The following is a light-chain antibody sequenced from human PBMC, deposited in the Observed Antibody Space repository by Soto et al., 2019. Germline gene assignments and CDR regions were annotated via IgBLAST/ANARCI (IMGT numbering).Light chain of an antibody. J-gene: IGLJ2*01. V-gene: IGLV2-14*01. CDR2: DVS. Sequence: QSALTQPASVSGSPGQSITISCTGTISDVGSSNYVSWYKQHPGKAPKLMIYDVSNRPSGVSNRFSGFKSGNTASLTISGLQAEDEADYYCSSYTTTSTWVFGGGTQLTVL. CDR1: ISDVGSSNY. CDR3: SSYTTTSTWV.